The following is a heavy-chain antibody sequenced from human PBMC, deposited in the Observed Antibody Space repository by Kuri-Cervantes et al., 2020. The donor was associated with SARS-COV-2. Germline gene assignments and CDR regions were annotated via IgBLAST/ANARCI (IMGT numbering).Heavy chain of an antibody. CDR3: ARGSSPTALIDY. CDR1: GGSFSGFY. CDR2: INHSGSA. V-gene: IGHV4-34*01. D-gene: IGHD6-13*01. J-gene: IGHJ4*02. Sequence: SETLSLTCALYGGSFSGFYWSWIRQTPGKGLEWIGEINHSGSANYNPSFKSRVTISVDTSKNQFSLKLSSVTAADTAVYYCARGSSPTALIDYWGQGTLVTVSS.